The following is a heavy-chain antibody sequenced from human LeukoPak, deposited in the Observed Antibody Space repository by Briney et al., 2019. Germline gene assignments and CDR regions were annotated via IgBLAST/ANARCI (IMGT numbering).Heavy chain of an antibody. Sequence: ASVKVSCKASGYTFTGYYMYWVRQAPGQGLEWMGRINPNSSGADSAQTFQGRVTMTRDTSINTAYMELSSLRSDDTAVYYCARGRGKTAISYFDYWGQGTLVTVSS. D-gene: IGHD2-21*02. CDR1: GYTFTGYY. V-gene: IGHV1-2*06. J-gene: IGHJ4*02. CDR2: INPNSSGA. CDR3: ARGRGKTAISYFDY.